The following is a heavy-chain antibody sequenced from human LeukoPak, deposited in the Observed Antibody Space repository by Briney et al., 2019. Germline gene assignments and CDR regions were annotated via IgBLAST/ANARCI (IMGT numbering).Heavy chain of an antibody. D-gene: IGHD3-10*01. CDR2: IYHSDNT. Sequence: ESSQTLSLTCAVSGGSISSGDYSWSWIPQPPGEGLEWIGYIYHSDNTYYNPSLKSRVTISVDRSKNQFSLKLSSVTAADTAVYYCARVSWFGELTPYFDYWGQGTLVTVSS. CDR1: GGSISSGDYS. CDR3: ARVSWFGELTPYFDY. J-gene: IGHJ4*02. V-gene: IGHV4-30-2*01.